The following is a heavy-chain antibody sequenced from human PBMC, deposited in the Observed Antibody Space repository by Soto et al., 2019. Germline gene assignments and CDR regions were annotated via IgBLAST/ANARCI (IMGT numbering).Heavy chain of an antibody. CDR3: AKGAYDSSRSSTDY. CDR2: FGGSAGNI. D-gene: IGHD3-22*01. Sequence: PGGSLRLSCAASEFTFSNYAMSFVRQAPGKGLEWASIFGGSAGNIYYADSVKGRFTVSSNNSKGTLYLQMNSLRAGDTAVYYCAKGAYDSSRSSTDYWGQGT. V-gene: IGHV3-23*01. J-gene: IGHJ4*02. CDR1: EFTFSNYA.